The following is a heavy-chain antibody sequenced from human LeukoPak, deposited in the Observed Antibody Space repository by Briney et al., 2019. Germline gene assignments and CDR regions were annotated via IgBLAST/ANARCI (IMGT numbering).Heavy chain of an antibody. D-gene: IGHD4-11*01. V-gene: IGHV1-2*02. Sequence: ASVKVSCKASGYSFNSQGMNWVRQAPGQGLEWMGWINPNSGDTNYAQRFQGRVTMTRDTSISTAYMDLSRLRSDDTAVYYCARGQTYDYTMLVDPWGQGTLVTVSS. CDR2: INPNSGDT. CDR3: ARGQTYDYTMLVDP. J-gene: IGHJ5*02. CDR1: GYSFNSQG.